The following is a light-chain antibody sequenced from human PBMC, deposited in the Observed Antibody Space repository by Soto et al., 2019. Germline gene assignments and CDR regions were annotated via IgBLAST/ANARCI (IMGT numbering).Light chain of an antibody. Sequence: SYELTQPPSVSVSPGQTASITCSGDKLGDKYACWYQQKPGQSPVLVIYQDSKRPSGIPERFSGSNSGNTATLTISGTQAXXXADXYCQAWDSSTAVFGTGTK. CDR3: QAWDSSTAV. CDR2: QDS. V-gene: IGLV3-1*01. J-gene: IGLJ1*01. CDR1: KLGDKY.